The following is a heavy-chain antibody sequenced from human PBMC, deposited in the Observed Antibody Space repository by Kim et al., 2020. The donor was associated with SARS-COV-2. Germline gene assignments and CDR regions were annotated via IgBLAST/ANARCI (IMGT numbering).Heavy chain of an antibody. CDR1: GFTFSSYG. CDR2: IWYDGSNK. Sequence: GGSLRLSCAASGFTFSSYGMHWVRQAPGKGLEWVAVIWYDGSNKYYTDSVKGRFTISRDNSKNTLYLQMNSLRAEDTAVYYCARDPAAGVVNWNYYFDYWGQGTLVTVSS. D-gene: IGHD1-7*01. CDR3: ARDPAAGVVNWNYYFDY. J-gene: IGHJ4*02. V-gene: IGHV3-33*01.